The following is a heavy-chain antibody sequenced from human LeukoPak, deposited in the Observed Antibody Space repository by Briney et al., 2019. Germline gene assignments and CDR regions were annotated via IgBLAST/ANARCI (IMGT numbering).Heavy chain of an antibody. CDR1: GGSISSYY. V-gene: IGHV4-4*07. D-gene: IGHD3-10*01. CDR3: TAGKVLLWFGRQDY. J-gene: IGHJ4*02. Sequence: KPSETLSLTCTVSGGSISSYYWSWIRQPAGKGLEWIGRIYTSGSTNYNPSLKSRVTISVDTSKNQFSLKLSSVTAADTAVYYCTAGKVLLWFGRQDYWGQGTLVTVSS. CDR2: IYTSGST.